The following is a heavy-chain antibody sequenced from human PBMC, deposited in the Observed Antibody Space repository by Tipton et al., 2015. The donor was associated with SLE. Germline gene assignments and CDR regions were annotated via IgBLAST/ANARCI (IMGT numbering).Heavy chain of an antibody. J-gene: IGHJ6*03. V-gene: IGHV4-59*12. CDR3: ARGVAGYFYYCYLDV. CDR2: IYSTGST. CDR1: GGSISSYY. Sequence: TLSLTCTVSGGSISSYYWSWIRQPPGKGLEWIGYIYSTGSTNYNPSLKSRVTISVDTSKNQFSLRLSSVTAADTAVYYCARGVAGYFYYCYLDVWGKGTMVTVSS.